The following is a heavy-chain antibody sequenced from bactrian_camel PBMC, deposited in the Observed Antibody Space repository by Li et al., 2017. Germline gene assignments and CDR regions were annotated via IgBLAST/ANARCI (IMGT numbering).Heavy chain of an antibody. J-gene: IGHJ4*01. CDR3: AKDGLDY. Sequence: HVQLVESGGGSVQPGGSLRLSCAASGFTFSSNSMNWVRQAPGKGLEWVSLIVSDGTNTYYADSVKGRFTISRDNAQNTLYLQLNSLKTEDTAMYYCAKDGLDYWGQGTQVTVS. CDR1: GFTFSSNS. CDR2: IVSDGTNT. V-gene: IGHV3S1*01.